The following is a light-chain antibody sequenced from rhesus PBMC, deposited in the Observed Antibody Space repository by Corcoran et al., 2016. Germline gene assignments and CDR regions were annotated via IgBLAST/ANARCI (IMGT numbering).Light chain of an antibody. J-gene: IGKJ4*01. V-gene: IGKV1-28*03. CDR2: GAS. CDR1: QGISSY. Sequence: DIQMTQSPSSLSASVGDTVTITCRASQGISSYLNLFQQKPGKAPKLLLYGASSWESGFPSRFSGSGSGTDVTLTLSRLQPEDFAAYYCLQHNSYPLTCGGGTKVEIK. CDR3: LQHNSYPLT.